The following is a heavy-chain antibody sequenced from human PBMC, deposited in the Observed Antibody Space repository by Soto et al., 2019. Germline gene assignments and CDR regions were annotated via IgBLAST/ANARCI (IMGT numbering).Heavy chain of an antibody. Sequence: SETLSLTCAVYGGSFSGYYWSWICQPPGKGLEWIGEINHSGSTNYNPSLKSRVTISVDTSKNQFSLKLSYVTAAETTVYYCARGNRPWRCYFDYWGPGTLVTVSS. CDR1: GGSFSGYY. D-gene: IGHD4-17*01. J-gene: IGHJ4*02. CDR3: ARGNRPWRCYFDY. CDR2: INHSGST. V-gene: IGHV4-34*01.